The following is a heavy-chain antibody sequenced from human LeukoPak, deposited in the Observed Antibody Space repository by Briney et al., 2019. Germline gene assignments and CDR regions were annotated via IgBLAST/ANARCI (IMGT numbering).Heavy chain of an antibody. CDR3: ARIRGGGTIFDY. V-gene: IGHV4-38-2*02. J-gene: IGHJ4*02. D-gene: IGHD1-14*01. CDR1: GYSISSGYY. Sequence: SETLSLTCTVSGYSISSGYYWGWIRQPPGKGLEWIGSIYHSGSTYYNPSLKSQVTISVDTSKNQFSLKLSSVTAADTAVYYCARIRGGGTIFDYWGQGTLVTVSS. CDR2: IYHSGST.